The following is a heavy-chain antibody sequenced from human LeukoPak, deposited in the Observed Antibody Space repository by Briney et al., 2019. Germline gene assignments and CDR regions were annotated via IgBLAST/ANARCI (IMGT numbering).Heavy chain of an antibody. CDR2: ISYDGSNK. V-gene: IGHV3-30*18. CDR3: AKDAGTGANHYYYYYGMDV. J-gene: IGHJ6*02. Sequence: GGSLRLSCAASGFTFSNYGMHWVRQAPGKGLEWVAVISYDGSNKYYADSVKGRFTISRDNSKNTLYLQMNSLRAEDTAVYYCAKDAGTGANHYYYYYGMDVWGQGTTVTVSS. CDR1: GFTFSNYG. D-gene: IGHD1-26*01.